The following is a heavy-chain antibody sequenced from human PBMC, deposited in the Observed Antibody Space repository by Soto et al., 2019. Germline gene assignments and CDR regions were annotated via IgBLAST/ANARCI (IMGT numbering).Heavy chain of an antibody. V-gene: IGHV3-21*01. CDR2: ISSSSSYI. Sequence: EVQLVESGGGLVKPGGSLRLSCAASGFTFSSYSMNWVRQAPGKGLEWASSISSSSSYIYYADSVKGRFTISRDNAKNSLYLQMNSLRAEDTAVYYCARGNRVLPYYYYYMDVWGKGTTVTVSS. CDR3: ARGNRVLPYYYYYMDV. CDR1: GFTFSSYS. J-gene: IGHJ6*03.